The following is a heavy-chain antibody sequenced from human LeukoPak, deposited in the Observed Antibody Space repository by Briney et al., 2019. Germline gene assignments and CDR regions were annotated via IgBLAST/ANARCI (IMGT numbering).Heavy chain of an antibody. V-gene: IGHV1-8*01. J-gene: IGHJ3*02. CDR3: ARFPGLLWFGESLDAFDI. Sequence: GASVKVSCKASGYTFTSYDINWVRQATGQGLEWMGWMNPNSGNTGYAQKFQGRVTMTRNTSISTAYMELSSLRSEDTAVYYCARFPGLLWFGESLDAFDIWGQGTMVTVSS. CDR1: GYTFTSYD. CDR2: MNPNSGNT. D-gene: IGHD3-10*01.